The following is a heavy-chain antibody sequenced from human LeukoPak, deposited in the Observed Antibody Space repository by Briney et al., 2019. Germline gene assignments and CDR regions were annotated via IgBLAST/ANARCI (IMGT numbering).Heavy chain of an antibody. D-gene: IGHD6-13*01. J-gene: IGHJ5*02. CDR3: ARHPQQQLTPNWFDP. CDR2: ISGSGDST. V-gene: IGHV3-23*01. Sequence: GGSLRLSCAASGFTFSSYAMGWVRQAPGRGLEWVSDISGSGDSTYYADSVKGRFTISRDNSKNTLFLQVSSLRADDTAVYYCARHPQQQLTPNWFDPWGQGTLVTVSS. CDR1: GFTFSSYA.